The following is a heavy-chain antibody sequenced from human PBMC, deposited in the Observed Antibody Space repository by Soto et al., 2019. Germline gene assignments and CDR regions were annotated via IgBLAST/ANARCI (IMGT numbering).Heavy chain of an antibody. J-gene: IGHJ5*02. CDR3: ARSIVVVPAAIPDCWFDP. CDR1: GGTFSSYA. D-gene: IGHD2-2*02. Sequence: ASVKVSCKASGGTFSSYAISWVRQAPGQGLEWMGGIIPIFGTANYAQKFQGRVTITADESTSTAYMELSSPRPEDTAVYYCARSIVVVPAAIPDCWFDPWGQGTLVTVSS. V-gene: IGHV1-69*13. CDR2: IIPIFGTA.